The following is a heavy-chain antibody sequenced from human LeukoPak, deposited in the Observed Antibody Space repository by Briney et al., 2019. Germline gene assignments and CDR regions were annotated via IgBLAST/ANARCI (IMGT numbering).Heavy chain of an antibody. CDR3: AKDGGIKRWLQLPNWFDP. J-gene: IGHJ5*02. Sequence: GGSLRLSCAASGFTFSTYGMHWVRQAPGKGLEWVAVISYDGSNKYYADSVKGRFTISRDNSKNTLYLQMNSLRAEDTAVYYCAKDGGIKRWLQLPNWFDPWGQGTLATVSS. D-gene: IGHD5-24*01. CDR1: GFTFSTYG. CDR2: ISYDGSNK. V-gene: IGHV3-30*18.